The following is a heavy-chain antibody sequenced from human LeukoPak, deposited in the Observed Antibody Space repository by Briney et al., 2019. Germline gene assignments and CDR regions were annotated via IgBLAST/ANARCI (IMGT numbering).Heavy chain of an antibody. CDR2: INPSGGST. Sequence: AASVKVSCKASGYTFTSYYMHWVRQAPGQGLEWMGIINPSGGSTSYAQKFQGRVTMTRDTSTSTVYKELSSLRSEDTAVYYCARDHYYDSSGPGLGGDYWGQGTLVTVSS. CDR3: ARDHYYDSSGPGLGGDY. CDR1: GYTFTSYY. V-gene: IGHV1-46*01. D-gene: IGHD3-22*01. J-gene: IGHJ4*02.